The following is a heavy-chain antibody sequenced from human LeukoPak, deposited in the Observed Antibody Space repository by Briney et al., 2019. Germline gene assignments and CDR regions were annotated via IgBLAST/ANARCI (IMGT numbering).Heavy chain of an antibody. CDR2: IWYDGSNR. D-gene: IGHD1-26*01. CDR3: AKGLSGTGAALTYFDY. CDR1: GFIFSSYG. Sequence: PGGSLRLSCAASGFIFSSYGMLWVRQAPGKGLEWVAVIWYDGSNRYYADSVKGRFTISRDNSKNTLYLQMNSLRAEDTAVYYCAKGLSGTGAALTYFDYWGQGTLVTVSS. V-gene: IGHV3-33*06. J-gene: IGHJ4*02.